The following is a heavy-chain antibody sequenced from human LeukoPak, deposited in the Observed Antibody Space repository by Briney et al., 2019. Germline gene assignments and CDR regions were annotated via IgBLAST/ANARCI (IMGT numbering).Heavy chain of an antibody. CDR2: INHSGST. D-gene: IGHD5-12*01. J-gene: IGHJ4*02. CDR1: GGSFSGYY. V-gene: IGHV4-34*01. Sequence: KPSETLSLTCAVYGGSFSGYYWSWIRQPPGKGLEWIGEINHSGSTNYNPSLKSRVTISVDTSKNQFSLKLSSVTAADTAVYYCARVIAYPRGYRVPAPYDYWGQGTLVTVSS. CDR3: ARVIAYPRGYRVPAPYDY.